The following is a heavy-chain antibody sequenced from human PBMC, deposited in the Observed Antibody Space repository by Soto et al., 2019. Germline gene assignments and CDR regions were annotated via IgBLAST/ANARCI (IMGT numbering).Heavy chain of an antibody. D-gene: IGHD6-13*01. J-gene: IGHJ5*02. CDR3: ARSERYSSSWYVFPWFDP. CDR2: INPNSGGT. CDR1: GYTFTGYY. Sequence: ASVKVSCKASGYTFTGYYMHWVRQAPGQGLEWMGWINPNSGGTNYAQKFQGRVTMTRDTSISTAYMELSRLRSDDTAVDYCARSERYSSSWYVFPWFDPWGQGTLVTSPQ. V-gene: IGHV1-2*02.